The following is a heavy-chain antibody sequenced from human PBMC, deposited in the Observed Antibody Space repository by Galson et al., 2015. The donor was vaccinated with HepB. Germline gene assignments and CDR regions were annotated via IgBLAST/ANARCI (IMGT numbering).Heavy chain of an antibody. V-gene: IGHV1-18*01. CDR1: NYTFTSYD. D-gene: IGHD2-15*01. J-gene: IGHJ4*02. Sequence: SVKVSCKASNYTFTSYDIAWVRQAPGQGLEWMGWISPYNGNTNYAQNLQGRVTMTMETYTNTAYMELRSLRSDDTAVYYCARELRGGLYFDYWGPGTPVTVSS. CDR3: ARELRGGLYFDY. CDR2: ISPYNGNT.